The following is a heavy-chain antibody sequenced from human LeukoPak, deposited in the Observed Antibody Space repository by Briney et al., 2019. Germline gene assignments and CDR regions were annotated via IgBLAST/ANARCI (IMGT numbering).Heavy chain of an antibody. CDR2: ITTGGDDL. D-gene: IGHD6-19*01. J-gene: IGHJ5*02. CDR1: GFTFSSYS. Sequence: TGGSLRLSCAASGFTFSSYSLTWVRQAPGKGLEWVSSITTGGDDLYYSDSVKGRFTISRDNAKNSLFLQMNNLRAEDTAVYYCARKQWLNSWGQGTRVIVSS. CDR3: ARKQWLNS. V-gene: IGHV3-21*01.